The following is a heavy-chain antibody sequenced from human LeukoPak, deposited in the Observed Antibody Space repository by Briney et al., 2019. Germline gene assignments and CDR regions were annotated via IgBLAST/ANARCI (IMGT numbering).Heavy chain of an antibody. D-gene: IGHD6-13*01. CDR3: ARVFDSSSWYVQAYYYYYMDV. J-gene: IGHJ6*03. CDR2: IRSDASYE. CDR1: GFTFSSYG. V-gene: IGHV3-30*02. Sequence: GGSLRLSCEASGFTFSSYGLHWVRQAPGKGLEWVAFIRSDASYEYYIDSVKGRFTLSRDNSKNTLYLQMSTLRPEDTAVYYCARVFDSSSWYVQAYYYYYMDVWGKGTTVTVSS.